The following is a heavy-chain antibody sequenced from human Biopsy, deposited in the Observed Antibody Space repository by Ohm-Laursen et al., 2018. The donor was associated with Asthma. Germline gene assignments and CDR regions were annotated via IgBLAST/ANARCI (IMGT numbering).Heavy chain of an antibody. J-gene: IGHJ4*02. CDR1: GFSFGSFG. Sequence: SLRLSCAASGFSFGSFGMHWVRQVPGKGPEWVALISFDGRYEYYADSVKGRFTISRDNPMKRLYLQMSSLTAEDTAVYYCVSRGGDFWSGYYMDYWGQGTLVTVSS. D-gene: IGHD3-3*01. CDR2: ISFDGRYE. V-gene: IGHV3-30*03. CDR3: VSRGGDFWSGYYMDY.